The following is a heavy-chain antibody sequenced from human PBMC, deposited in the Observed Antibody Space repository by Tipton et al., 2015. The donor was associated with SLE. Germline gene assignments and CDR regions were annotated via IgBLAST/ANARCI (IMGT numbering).Heavy chain of an antibody. V-gene: IGHV4-59*08. CDR1: GGSISSHY. D-gene: IGHD1-20*01. Sequence: TLSLTCTVSGGSISSHYWSWIRQPPGKGLEWIGYIYYSGSTYYNPSLKSRVTISVDTSKNQFSLKLSSVTAADTAVYYCARGGSYNWNDKTWYFDLWGRGTLVTVSS. CDR3: ARGGSYNWNDKTWYFDL. J-gene: IGHJ2*01. CDR2: IYYSGST.